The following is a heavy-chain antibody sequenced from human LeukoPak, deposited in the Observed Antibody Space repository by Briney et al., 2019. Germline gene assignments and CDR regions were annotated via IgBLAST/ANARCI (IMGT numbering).Heavy chain of an antibody. CDR1: GGSISGSSYY. CDR2: IYYSGST. Sequence: SETLSLTCTVSGGSISGSSYYWGWIRQPPGKGLEWIGTIYYSGSTYYNPSLKSRVTISVDTSKNQFSLKLSSVTAADTAVYYCARLPASICYFDYWGQGTLVTVSS. V-gene: IGHV4-39*01. D-gene: IGHD2-2*01. CDR3: ARLPASICYFDY. J-gene: IGHJ4*02.